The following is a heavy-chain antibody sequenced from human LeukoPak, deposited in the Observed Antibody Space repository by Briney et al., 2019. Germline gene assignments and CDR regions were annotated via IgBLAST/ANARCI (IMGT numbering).Heavy chain of an antibody. J-gene: IGHJ4*02. CDR2: ISGSGGST. V-gene: IGHV3-23*01. CDR3: AKQFSYYGSGSYLDY. D-gene: IGHD3-10*01. Sequence: GGSLRFSCAASGFTFSSYNMNWVRQAPGKGLEWVSAISGSGGSTYYADSVKGRFTISRDNSKNTLYLQMNSLRAEDTAVYYCAKQFSYYGSGSYLDYWGQGTLVTVSS. CDR1: GFTFSSYN.